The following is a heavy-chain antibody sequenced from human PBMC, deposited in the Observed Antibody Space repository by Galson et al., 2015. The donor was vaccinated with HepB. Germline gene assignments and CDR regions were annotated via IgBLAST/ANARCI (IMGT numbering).Heavy chain of an antibody. V-gene: IGHV1-8*01. Sequence: SVKVSCKASGYTFTSYDINWVRQATGQGLEWMGWMNPNSGNTGYAQKFQGRVTMTRNTSISTAYMELSSLRSEDTAVYYCAGSIAAAGDAFDIWGQGTMVTVSS. CDR2: MNPNSGNT. J-gene: IGHJ3*02. CDR1: GYTFTSYD. D-gene: IGHD6-13*01. CDR3: AGSIAAAGDAFDI.